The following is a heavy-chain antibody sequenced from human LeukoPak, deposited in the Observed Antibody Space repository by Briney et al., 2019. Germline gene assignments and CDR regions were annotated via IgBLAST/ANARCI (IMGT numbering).Heavy chain of an antibody. CDR3: AREVGVRYFDLADAFDI. CDR1: GYTFTGYY. J-gene: IGHJ3*02. V-gene: IGHV1-2*02. CDR2: INPNSGGT. D-gene: IGHD3-9*01. Sequence: GASVKVSCKASGYTFTGYYMHWVRQAPGQGLEWMGWINPNSGGTNYAQKFQGRVTMTRDTSISTAYMELSRLRSDDTAVYYCAREVGVRYFDLADAFDIWGQGTMVTVSS.